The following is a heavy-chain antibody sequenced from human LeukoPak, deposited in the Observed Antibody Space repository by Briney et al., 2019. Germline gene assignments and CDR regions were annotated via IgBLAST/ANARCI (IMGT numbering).Heavy chain of an antibody. CDR3: ARQTQSSGLEY. V-gene: IGHV3-30*04. CDR2: ISFHGTDS. J-gene: IGHJ4*02. D-gene: IGHD6-19*01. Sequence: GTSLRLSCAASGFTFISYAIHWVRQAPGKGLEWVAVISFHGTDSFYADSVKGRFTISRDNSKNTLYLQMSSLRADDTAVYYCARQTQSSGLEYWGQGTLVTVSS. CDR1: GFTFISYA.